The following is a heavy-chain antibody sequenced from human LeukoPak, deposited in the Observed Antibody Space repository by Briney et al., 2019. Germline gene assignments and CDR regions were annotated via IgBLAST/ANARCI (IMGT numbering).Heavy chain of an antibody. CDR1: GYTFTGYY. V-gene: IGHV1-2*02. J-gene: IGHJ6*03. CDR3: ARDKEDARNYYYYYYMDV. CDR2: INPNSGGT. Sequence: GASVKVSCKASGYTFTGYYMHWVRQAPGQGLEWMGWINPNSGGTNYAQKFQGRVTMTRDTSISTAYMELSRLRSDDTAVYYCARDKEDARNYYYYYYMDVWGKGTTVTVSS.